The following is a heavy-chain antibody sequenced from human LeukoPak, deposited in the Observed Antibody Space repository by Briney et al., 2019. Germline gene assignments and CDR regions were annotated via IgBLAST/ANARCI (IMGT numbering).Heavy chain of an antibody. D-gene: IGHD3-16*01. CDR3: AREGGINHFDY. CDR1: GFTFSSYS. CDR2: ISSSSSTI. V-gene: IGHV3-48*01. J-gene: IGHJ4*02. Sequence: GGSLRLSCAASGFTFSSYSMKWVRQATGKGLEWVSYISSSSSTIYYADSVKGRFTISRDNAKNSLYLQMNSLRAEDTAVYYCAREGGINHFDYWGQGTLVTVSS.